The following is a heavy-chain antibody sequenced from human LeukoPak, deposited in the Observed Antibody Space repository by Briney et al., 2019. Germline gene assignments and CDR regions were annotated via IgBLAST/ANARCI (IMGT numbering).Heavy chain of an antibody. CDR2: ISGRGGST. D-gene: IGHD2-2*01. CDR3: SRLLGPTAMLTAFDI. Sequence: GRSLRPSCAASGLSVSSYAMSCVRQAARRWRGWVSGISGRGGSTYYADSVEGRYTISRDNTKNTLYLQMNSLRAEDTAVYYCSRLLGPTAMLTAFDIWGQGTMVTVSS. V-gene: IGHV3-23*01. J-gene: IGHJ3*02. CDR1: GLSVSSYA.